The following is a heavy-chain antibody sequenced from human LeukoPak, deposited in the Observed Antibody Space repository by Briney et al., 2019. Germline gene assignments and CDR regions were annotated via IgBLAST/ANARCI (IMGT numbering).Heavy chain of an antibody. J-gene: IGHJ4*02. CDR3: AKGHYGSGIYYNPDEY. D-gene: IGHD3-10*01. CDR1: GFPLSSYG. V-gene: IGHV3-30*02. CDR2: IRYDGSNK. Sequence: GGSLRLSCAASGFPLSSYGMHWGRPAPGKGLEGVAFIRYDGSNKHHADSVKGRFTMSRDHTKDTLYLQMNSLRAEDTAVYYCAKGHYGSGIYYNPDEYWGQGTLVTVSS.